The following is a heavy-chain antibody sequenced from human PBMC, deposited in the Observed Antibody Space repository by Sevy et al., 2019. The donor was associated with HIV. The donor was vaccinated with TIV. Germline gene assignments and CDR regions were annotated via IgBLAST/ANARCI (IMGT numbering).Heavy chain of an antibody. CDR3: ARVPPMASGSYYFDY. CDR1: GFTVSSNY. CDR2: IYSGGST. J-gene: IGHJ4*02. D-gene: IGHD1-26*01. Sequence: GGYLRLSCAASGFTVSSNYMSWVRQAPGKGLEWVSVIYSGGSTYYADSVKGRFTISRDNSKNTLYLQMNSLRAEDTAVYYCARVPPMASGSYYFDYWGQGTLVTVSS. V-gene: IGHV3-66*01.